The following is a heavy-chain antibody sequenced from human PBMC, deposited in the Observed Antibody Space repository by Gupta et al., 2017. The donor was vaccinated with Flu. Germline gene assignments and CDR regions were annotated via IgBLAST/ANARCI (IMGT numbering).Heavy chain of an antibody. D-gene: IGHD6-13*01. V-gene: IGHV3-23*01. Sequence: EVQLLESGGGLVQPGGSLRLSCAASGFPFSSYAMSWVRQAPGKGLEGVSAISGSGGRKYYADSVKGRCTISRDNSKNTLYLQRNRLSAEDTAVYYCAKHGGRAAAGYFDYRGQGTLVTDSS. CDR2: ISGSGGRK. CDR3: AKHGGRAAAGYFDY. CDR1: GFPFSSYA. J-gene: IGHJ4*02.